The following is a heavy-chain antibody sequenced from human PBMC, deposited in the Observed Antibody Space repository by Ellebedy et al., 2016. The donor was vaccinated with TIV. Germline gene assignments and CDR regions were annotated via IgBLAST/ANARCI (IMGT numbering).Heavy chain of an antibody. Sequence: MPSETLSLTCTVSGGPISSSTSYWGWIRQPPGKGLEWIGSIHFSWSPYYNPSLKSRVTISVVTSKNQFSLKLSSVTAADTAVYYCATARRDPYYSGMDVWGQGTTVTVSS. CDR1: GGPISSSTSY. CDR3: ATARRDPYYSGMDV. J-gene: IGHJ6*02. D-gene: IGHD6-13*01. CDR2: IHFSWSP. V-gene: IGHV4-39*01.